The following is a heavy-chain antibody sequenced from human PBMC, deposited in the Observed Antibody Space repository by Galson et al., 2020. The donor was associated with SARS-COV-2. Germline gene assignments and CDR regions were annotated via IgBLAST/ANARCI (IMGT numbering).Heavy chain of an antibody. CDR1: GFSLSTSGVG. J-gene: IGHJ5*02. Sequence: SGPTLVKPTQTLTLTCTFSGFSLSTSGVGVVWIRHPPGKALEWLALIYWDDDKRYSPSLKSRLTITKDTSKNQVVLTMTNMDPVDTATYYCANNLGSSWYGDWFDRWGQGTLVTVSS. CDR3: ANNLGSSWYGDWFDR. D-gene: IGHD6-13*01. CDR2: IYWDDDK. V-gene: IGHV2-5*02.